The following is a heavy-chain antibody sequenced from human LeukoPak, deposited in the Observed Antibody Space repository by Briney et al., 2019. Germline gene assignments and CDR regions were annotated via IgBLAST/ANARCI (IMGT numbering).Heavy chain of an antibody. D-gene: IGHD1-14*01. Sequence: GGSLRLSCAASGFTFSSYSMNWVRQAPGKGLEWVSSISNSSSSYIYYADSVKGRFTISRDNAKNSLYLQMNSLRAEDTAVYYCARDAREKPPYFDYWGQGTLVTVSS. CDR3: ARDAREKPPYFDY. J-gene: IGHJ4*02. V-gene: IGHV3-21*01. CDR1: GFTFSSYS. CDR2: ISNSSSSYI.